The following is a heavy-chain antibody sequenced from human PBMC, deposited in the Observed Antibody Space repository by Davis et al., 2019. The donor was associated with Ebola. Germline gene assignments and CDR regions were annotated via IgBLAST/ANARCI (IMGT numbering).Heavy chain of an antibody. CDR3: ARPAAAYNYYFDY. CDR1: GYTFTSYY. V-gene: IGHV1-46*01. CDR2: INPSGGST. J-gene: IGHJ4*02. Sequence: AASVKVSCKASGYTFTSYYIHWVRQAPGQGLEWMGIINPSGGSTTYAQKFQGRVTMTTDTSTSTVYMELSSLTSEDTAVYYCARPAAAYNYYFDYWGQGTLVIVSS. D-gene: IGHD6-13*01.